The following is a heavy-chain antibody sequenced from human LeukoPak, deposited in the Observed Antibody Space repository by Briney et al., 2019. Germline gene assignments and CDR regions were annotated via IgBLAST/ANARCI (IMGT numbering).Heavy chain of an antibody. D-gene: IGHD6-13*01. CDR2: IYPGDSDT. V-gene: IGHV5-51*01. CDR3: ARQGVAAAGTPDYYYGMDV. J-gene: IGHJ6*02. Sequence: GESLKISCKGSGYSFTSYWIGWVRQMPGKGLEWMGIIYPGDSDTRYSPSFQGQVTISADKSISTAYLQWSSLKASDTAMYYCARQGVAAAGTPDYYYGMDVWGQGTTVTVSS. CDR1: GYSFTSYW.